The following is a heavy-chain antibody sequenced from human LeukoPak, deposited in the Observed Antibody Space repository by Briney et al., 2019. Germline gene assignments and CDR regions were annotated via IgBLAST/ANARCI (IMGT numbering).Heavy chain of an antibody. CDR2: IYSSGST. CDR1: GGSISSYC. D-gene: IGHD6-19*01. Sequence: SETLSLTCTVSGGSISSYCWSWIRQPPGKGLEWIGYIYSSGSTNYNSSLKSRVTISVDTSKNQFSLKLSSVTAADTAVYYCARSGGYSSPQNYWGQGTLVTVSS. CDR3: ARSGGYSSPQNY. J-gene: IGHJ4*02. V-gene: IGHV4-59*01.